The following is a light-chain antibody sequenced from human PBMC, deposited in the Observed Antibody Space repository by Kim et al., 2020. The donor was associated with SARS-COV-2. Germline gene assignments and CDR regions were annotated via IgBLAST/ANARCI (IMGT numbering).Light chain of an antibody. Sequence: DIQLTQSPSSLSASVGDRVTITCQAGQDISDYLNWYQQKPGEVPKLLIYDASKLHTGVPSRFSGGGSGTHFTFTISSLQPEDVATYYCQQYGTFGQGTRVDIK. CDR3: QQYGT. V-gene: IGKV1-33*01. CDR1: QDISDY. CDR2: DAS. J-gene: IGKJ2*01.